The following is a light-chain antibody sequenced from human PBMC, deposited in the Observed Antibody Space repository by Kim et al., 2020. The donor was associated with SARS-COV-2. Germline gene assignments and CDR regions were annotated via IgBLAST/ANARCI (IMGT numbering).Light chain of an antibody. CDR2: DVS. J-gene: IGLJ1*01. Sequence: GQSITISCTGTSSDVGGYDDVSWYQQHPGKAPRLMIYDVSKRPSGISSRFSGSKSGNTASLTISGLQAEDEADYYCSSYTSSSTYVFGTGTKVTVL. CDR3: SSYTSSSTYV. CDR1: SSDVGGYDD. V-gene: IGLV2-14*04.